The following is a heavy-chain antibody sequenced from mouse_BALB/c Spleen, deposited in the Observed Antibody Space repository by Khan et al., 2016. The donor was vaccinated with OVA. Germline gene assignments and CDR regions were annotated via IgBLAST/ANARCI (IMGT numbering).Heavy chain of an antibody. CDR2: ISSGGDYT. D-gene: IGHD4-1*01. V-gene: IGHV5-6*01. Sequence: EVQLQESGGDLVEPGGSLKLSCAASGFTFSSYSMSWVRQTPDKRLEWVATISSGGDYTYYPDIVKGRFTISRDNAKNTPYLQMSSLKSEDTAMYYCASHLTGSFAYWGQGTLVAVSA. J-gene: IGHJ3*01. CDR1: GFTFSSYS. CDR3: ASHLTGSFAY.